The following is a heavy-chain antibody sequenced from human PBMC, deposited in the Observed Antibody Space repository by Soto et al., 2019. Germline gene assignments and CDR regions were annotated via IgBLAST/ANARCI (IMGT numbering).Heavy chain of an antibody. J-gene: IGHJ5*02. Sequence: ASVKVSCKASGYTFTSYGISWVRQAPGQGLEWMGWISAYNGNTNYAQKLQGRVTMTTDTSTSTAYLELRSLRSDDTAVYYCARDTIFGVVTSRAWFDPWGQGTLVTVSS. CDR2: ISAYNGNT. V-gene: IGHV1-18*01. D-gene: IGHD3-3*01. CDR1: GYTFTSYG. CDR3: ARDTIFGVVTSRAWFDP.